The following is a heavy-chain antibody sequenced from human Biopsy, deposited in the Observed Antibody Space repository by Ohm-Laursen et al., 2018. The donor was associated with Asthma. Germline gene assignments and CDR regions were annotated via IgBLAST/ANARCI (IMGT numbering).Heavy chain of an antibody. CDR2: ISGSGGST. CDR1: GFTFSSYA. J-gene: IGHJ3*02. D-gene: IGHD1-1*01. V-gene: IGHV3-23*01. CDR3: AKESGSNYAFDI. Sequence: GSLRLSCSAFGFTFSSYAMSWVRQAPGKGLEWVSAISGSGGSTYYADSVKGRFTISRDNSKNTLYLQMNSLTPDDTAVYFCAKESGSNYAFDIWGQGTMVTVSS.